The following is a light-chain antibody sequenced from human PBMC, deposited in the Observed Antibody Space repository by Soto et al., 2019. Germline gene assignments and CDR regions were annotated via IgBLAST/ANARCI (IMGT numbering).Light chain of an antibody. CDR3: QQGYSTLRNT. CDR1: QSISSY. J-gene: IGKJ2*01. CDR2: AAS. Sequence: DIQMTQSPSSLSASVGDRVTITCRASQSISSYLNWYQQKPGKAPKLLIYAASSLQSGVPSRFSGSGSGTDFTLTISSLQPEDFATYYCQQGYSTLRNTFGQGTKLEIK. V-gene: IGKV1-39*01.